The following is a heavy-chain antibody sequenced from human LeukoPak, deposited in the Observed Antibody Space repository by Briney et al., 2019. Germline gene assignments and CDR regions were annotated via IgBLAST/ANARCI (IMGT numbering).Heavy chain of an antibody. D-gene: IGHD2-8*02. CDR1: GFTFSTFA. V-gene: IGHV3-23*01. CDR3: ATYRQVLLPFES. J-gene: IGHJ4*02. Sequence: GGSLRLSCAASGFTFSTFAMIWVRQPPGKGLEWVSSIFPSGGEIHYADSVRGRFTTSRDSSKSTLSLQMNSLRAEDTAIYYCATYRQVLLPFESWGQGTLVTVSS. CDR2: IFPSGGEI.